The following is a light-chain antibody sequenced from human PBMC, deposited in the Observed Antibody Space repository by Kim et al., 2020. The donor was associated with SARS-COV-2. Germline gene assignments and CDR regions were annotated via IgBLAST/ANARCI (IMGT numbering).Light chain of an antibody. Sequence: SYELTQPPSVSVSPGQTASITCSGDKLGDKYACWYQQKPGQSPVLVIYQDSKRPSGIPERFSGSNSGNTATLTISGTQAMDGADYYCQAWDSSTEVVFGG. CDR1: KLGDKY. CDR2: QDS. J-gene: IGLJ2*01. CDR3: QAWDSSTEVV. V-gene: IGLV3-1*01.